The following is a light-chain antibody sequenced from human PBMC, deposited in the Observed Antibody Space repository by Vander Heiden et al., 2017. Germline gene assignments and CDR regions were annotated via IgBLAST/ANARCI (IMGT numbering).Light chain of an antibody. J-gene: IGLJ3*02. CDR2: DDS. V-gene: IGLV3-21*02. CDR3: QVWDRSTDHWV. CDR1: NIGSKS. Sequence: SYLLTHPPSVSVAPGQAAQITCGGNNIGSKSVHWYQQKPGQAPMLVVYDDSDRPSGIPERFSGSNSGNTATLTITRLEAGDEADYYCQVWDRSTDHWVFGGGTKLTAL.